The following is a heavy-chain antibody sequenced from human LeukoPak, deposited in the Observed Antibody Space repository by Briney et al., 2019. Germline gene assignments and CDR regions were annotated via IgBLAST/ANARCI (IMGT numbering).Heavy chain of an antibody. V-gene: IGHV3-20*04. CDR3: ARAPGGTEDY. CDR2: INWNGGST. J-gene: IGHJ4*02. CDR1: GFTFDDYG. Sequence: PGGSLRLSXAASGFTFDDYGMSWVRQAPGKGLEWVSGINWNGGSTCYADSVKGRFTISRDNAKNSLYLQMNSLRAEDTALYYCARAPGGTEDYWGQGTLVTVSS. D-gene: IGHD2-15*01.